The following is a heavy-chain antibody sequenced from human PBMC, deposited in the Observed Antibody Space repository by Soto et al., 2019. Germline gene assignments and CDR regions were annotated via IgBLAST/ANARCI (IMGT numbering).Heavy chain of an antibody. D-gene: IGHD5-18*01. CDR1: GFTFHNFA. CDR2: VSGSGGST. J-gene: IGHJ3*01. CDR3: AKDQPSGYGRDFEV. Sequence: GGSLRLSCAASGFTFHNFALNWVRQAPGKGPEWVSSVSGSGGSTYYADSVKGRFTVPRDNSKNTLFLQMNSLRVEDTAMYYCAKDQPSGYGRDFEVWGQGTMVTVSS. V-gene: IGHV3-23*01.